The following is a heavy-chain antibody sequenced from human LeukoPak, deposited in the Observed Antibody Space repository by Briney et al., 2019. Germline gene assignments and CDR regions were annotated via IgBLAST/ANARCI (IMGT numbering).Heavy chain of an antibody. CDR3: AIRTTVTSYYFDY. V-gene: IGHV4-38-2*02. CDR2: MYDSGDT. CDR1: DYTISSGYY. Sequence: SETLSLTCTVSDYTISSGYYWGWIRQAPGKGLEWIASMYDSGDTYYNPSLKSRVTILVDTSKNQFSLKLSSVTAADTAVYYCAIRTTVTSYYFDYWGQGTLVTVSS. J-gene: IGHJ4*02. D-gene: IGHD4-17*01.